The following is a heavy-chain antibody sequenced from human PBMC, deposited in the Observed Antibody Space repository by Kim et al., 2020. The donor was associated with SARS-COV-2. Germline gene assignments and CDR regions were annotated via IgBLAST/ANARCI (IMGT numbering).Heavy chain of an antibody. CDR1: GFTFSSYW. CDR3: AGETGLLDYYYGMDV. CDR2: IKQDGSEK. J-gene: IGHJ6*02. V-gene: IGHV3-7*03. Sequence: GGSLRLSCAASGFTFSSYWMSWVRQAPGKGLEWVANIKQDGSEKYYVDSVKGRFTISRDNAKNSLYLQMNSLRAEDTAVYYCAGETGLLDYYYGMDVWGQGNTVTVSS.